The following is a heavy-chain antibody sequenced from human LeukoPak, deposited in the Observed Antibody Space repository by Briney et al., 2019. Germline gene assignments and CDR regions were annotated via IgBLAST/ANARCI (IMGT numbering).Heavy chain of an antibody. V-gene: IGHV4-4*07. Sequence: SETLSLTCAVYGGSFSGYYWTWIRQPAGKGLEWIGRIYASGTTNYNPSLKSRVTISRDMSKNHFSLKLSSVTAADTAIYYCARDRPGTYFDYWGQGTLVTVSS. CDR2: IYASGTT. CDR3: ARDRPGTYFDY. CDR1: GGSFSGYY. D-gene: IGHD1-26*01. J-gene: IGHJ4*02.